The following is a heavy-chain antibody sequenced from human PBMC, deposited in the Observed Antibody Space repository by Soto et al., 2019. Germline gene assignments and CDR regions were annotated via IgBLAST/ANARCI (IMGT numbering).Heavy chain of an antibody. CDR1: GFSLSTSTVG. CDR3: VHTYYVHAFDV. CDR2: IYWDDDK. D-gene: IGHD3-16*01. Sequence: QITLKESGPTLVKPTQTLTLTCTFSGFSLSTSTVGVGWIRQPPGKALEWLALIYWDDDKSYSPSLKSRLTITKDTSQDQWVLTMTNMEPVHTGTYFWVHTYYVHAFDVCGQGTMVTVSS. V-gene: IGHV2-5*02. J-gene: IGHJ3*01.